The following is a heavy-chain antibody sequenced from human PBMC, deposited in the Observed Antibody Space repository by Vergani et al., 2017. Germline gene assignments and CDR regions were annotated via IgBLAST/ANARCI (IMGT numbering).Heavy chain of an antibody. Sequence: QVQLQQSGPGLVKPSQTLSLTCAISGDSVSSNSAAWNWIRQSPSTGLEWLGRTYYRSKWYNDYAVSVKSRITINPDTSKNQVTLQLNSVTPEDTAVYYCARDRGNWGYYYYYYMDVWGKGTTVTVSS. V-gene: IGHV6-1*01. CDR1: GDSVSSNSAA. CDR3: ARDRGNWGYYYYYYMDV. J-gene: IGHJ6*03. D-gene: IGHD4-23*01. CDR2: TYYRSKWYN.